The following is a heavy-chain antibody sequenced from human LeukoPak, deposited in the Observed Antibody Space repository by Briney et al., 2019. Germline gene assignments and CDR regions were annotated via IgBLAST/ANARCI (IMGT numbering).Heavy chain of an antibody. V-gene: IGHV3-30*02. CDR2: IPNGGSNQ. J-gene: IGHJ4*02. CDR3: AKDFYTNSYYFDY. CDR1: GSPLSGIG. D-gene: IGHD2-8*01. Sequence: GGSLRLSCEGPGSPLSGIGRNWFARAQPKGLEGGEFIPNGGSNQFYADSVKGRFTISRDNSKNTLHIQMNRLRPEDTAVYYCAKDFYTNSYYFDYWGQGTVVTVSS.